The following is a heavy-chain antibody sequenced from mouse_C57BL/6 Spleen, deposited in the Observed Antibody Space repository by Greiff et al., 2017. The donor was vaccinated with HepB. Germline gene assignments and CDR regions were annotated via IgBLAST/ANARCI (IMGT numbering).Heavy chain of an antibody. CDR3: ARHPGYYYGSSPHYYAMDY. V-gene: IGHV5-9*01. Sequence: EVQLVESGGGLVKPGGSLKLSCAASGFTFSSYTMSWVRQTPEKRLEWVATISGGGGNTYYPDSVKGRFTISRDNAKNTLYLQMSSLRSEDTALYYCARHPGYYYGSSPHYYAMDYWGQGTSVTVSS. J-gene: IGHJ4*01. D-gene: IGHD1-1*01. CDR1: GFTFSSYT. CDR2: ISGGGGNT.